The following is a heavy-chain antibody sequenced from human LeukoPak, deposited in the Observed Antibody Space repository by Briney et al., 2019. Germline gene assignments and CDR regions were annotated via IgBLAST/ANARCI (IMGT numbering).Heavy chain of an antibody. Sequence: GGSLRLSCAASGFTFSSYSMNWVRQAPGKGLEWVSSISSSSSYIYYADSVKGRFTISRDNAKNSLYLQMNSLRAEDTAVYYCARDFYYYDSSGYLDAFDIWGQGTMVTVSS. V-gene: IGHV3-21*01. J-gene: IGHJ3*02. CDR1: GFTFSSYS. CDR2: ISSSSSYI. D-gene: IGHD3-22*01. CDR3: ARDFYYYDSSGYLDAFDI.